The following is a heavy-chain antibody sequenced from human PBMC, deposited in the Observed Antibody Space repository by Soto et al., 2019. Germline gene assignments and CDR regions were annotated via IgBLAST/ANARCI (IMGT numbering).Heavy chain of an antibody. Sequence: QVQLVQSGAEVKKPGASVKVSCKASGYSFTSYGITWVRQAPGQGLEWMGCISAYNGNTNYAQRLQGRVTMTTDTSTSTAYVELGSLTSDVAAVYYCARAPSSSWYGPYAMDVWGQGTTVTVSS. D-gene: IGHD6-13*01. CDR3: ARAPSSSWYGPYAMDV. CDR1: GYSFTSYG. J-gene: IGHJ6*02. V-gene: IGHV1-18*01. CDR2: ISAYNGNT.